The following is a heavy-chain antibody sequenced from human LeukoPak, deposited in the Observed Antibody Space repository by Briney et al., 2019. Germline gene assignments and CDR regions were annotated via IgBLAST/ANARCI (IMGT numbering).Heavy chain of an antibody. CDR2: ISSSGNTV. CDR3: ARTDPFYYDNIAYTGFDY. D-gene: IGHD3-22*01. Sequence: GGSLRLFCAASGFTFNNYEMNWVRQAPGKGLEWFSYISSSGNTVYYVDSVKGRFTISRDNANNSLYLQMDSLRAEDTAIYYCARTDPFYYDNIAYTGFDYWGQGTVVTVSS. J-gene: IGHJ4*02. V-gene: IGHV3-48*03. CDR1: GFTFNNYE.